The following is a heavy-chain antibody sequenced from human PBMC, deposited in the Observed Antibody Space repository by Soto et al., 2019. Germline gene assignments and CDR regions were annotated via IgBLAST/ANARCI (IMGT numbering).Heavy chain of an antibody. J-gene: IGHJ3*02. CDR1: GFTFSSYG. Sequence: QVQLVESGGGVVQPGRSLRLSCAASGFTFSSYGMHWVRQAPGKGLEWVAVIWYDGSNKYYADSVKGRFTISRDNSKNTLYLQMNSLRAEDTAVYYCARQRYCSSTICYLSHAFDIWGQGTMVTVSS. V-gene: IGHV3-33*01. CDR3: ARQRYCSSTICYLSHAFDI. CDR2: IWYDGSNK. D-gene: IGHD2-2*01.